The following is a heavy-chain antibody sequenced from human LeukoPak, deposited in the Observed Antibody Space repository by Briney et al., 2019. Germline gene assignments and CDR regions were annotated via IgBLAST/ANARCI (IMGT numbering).Heavy chain of an antibody. V-gene: IGHV3-30-3*01. CDR2: ISYGGSNK. J-gene: IGHJ4*02. Sequence: SGGSLRLSCAASGFTFSSYAMHWVRQAPGKGLEWVAVISYGGSNKYYADSVKGRFTISRDNSENTLYLQMNSLRAEDTAVYYCAGTYYYDSSGHFDYWGQGTLVTVSS. D-gene: IGHD3-22*01. CDR1: GFTFSSYA. CDR3: AGTYYYDSSGHFDY.